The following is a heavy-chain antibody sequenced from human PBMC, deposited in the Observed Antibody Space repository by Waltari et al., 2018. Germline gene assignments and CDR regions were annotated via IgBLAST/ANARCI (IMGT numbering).Heavy chain of an antibody. CDR3: ARVKASRDYYYYYGMDV. CDR1: GGTFSSYA. J-gene: IGHJ6*02. V-gene: IGHV1-69*08. Sequence: QVQLVQSGAEVKKPGSSVKVSCKASGGTFSSYAISWVRQAPGQGLEWMGRVIPSLGTANDAQKSQGRVTITADKSTSTAYMELSSLRSEDTAVYYCARVKASRDYYYYYGMDVWGQGTTVTVSS. CDR2: VIPSLGTA.